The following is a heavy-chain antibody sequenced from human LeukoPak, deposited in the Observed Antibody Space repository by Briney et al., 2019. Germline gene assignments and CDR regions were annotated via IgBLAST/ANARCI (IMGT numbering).Heavy chain of an antibody. CDR2: INHSGST. J-gene: IGHJ4*02. D-gene: IGHD6-13*01. CDR1: GGSFSGYY. V-gene: IGHV4-34*01. Sequence: PSETLSLTCAVYGGSFSGYYWSWIRQPPGKGLEWIGEINHSGSTNYNPPRKSRVTISVDTSKNQFSLKLSSVTAADTAVYYCARGHVGGSWASRRLPFDYWGQGTLVTVSS. CDR3: ARGHVGGSWASRRLPFDY.